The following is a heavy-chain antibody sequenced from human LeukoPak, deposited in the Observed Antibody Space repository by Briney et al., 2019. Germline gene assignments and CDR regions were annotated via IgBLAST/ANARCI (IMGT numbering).Heavy chain of an antibody. CDR2: INPSGGST. D-gene: IGHD3-10*01. J-gene: IGHJ3*02. CDR3: ERSSSCSYYPPHDFDI. Sequence: ASVKVSCEPSGYTLTGYYMHSVPHAPGQGLEWMGIINPSGGSTSYAQKFQGRVTMTRDTSTSTVYMAQTSLRSEDTAVYYCERSSSCSYYPPHDFDIWGQGTMVTVSS. CDR1: GYTLTGYY. V-gene: IGHV1-46*01.